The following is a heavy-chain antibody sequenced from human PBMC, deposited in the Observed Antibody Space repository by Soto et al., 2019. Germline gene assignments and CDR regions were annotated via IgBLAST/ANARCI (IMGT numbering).Heavy chain of an antibody. D-gene: IGHD3-22*01. CDR2: ISYDGSNN. J-gene: IGHJ4*02. Sequence: GGSPRPSCADPGFTFSSYGIHWVRQAPGKGLEWVAHISYDGSNNNYVDSVKGRFTISRDNSKNTLYLQMNSLRAEDTAVYYCARDSYYYDSSGYYTFDHWGQGTLVTVSS. CDR1: GFTFSSYG. CDR3: ARDSYYYDSSGYYTFDH. V-gene: IGHV3-30*03.